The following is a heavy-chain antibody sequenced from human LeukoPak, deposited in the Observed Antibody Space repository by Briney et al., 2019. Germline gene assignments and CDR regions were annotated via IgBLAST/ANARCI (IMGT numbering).Heavy chain of an antibody. CDR3: AKESTTVTFRIDY. CDR2: ISSSGSTI. V-gene: IGHV3-11*01. D-gene: IGHD4-11*01. CDR1: GFTFSDYY. Sequence: GGSLRLSCAASGFTFSDYYMSWIRQAPGKGLEWVSYISSSGSTIYYADSVKGRFTISRDNSKNTLYLQTNSLRAEDTAVYYCAKESTTVTFRIDYWGQGTLVTVSS. J-gene: IGHJ4*02.